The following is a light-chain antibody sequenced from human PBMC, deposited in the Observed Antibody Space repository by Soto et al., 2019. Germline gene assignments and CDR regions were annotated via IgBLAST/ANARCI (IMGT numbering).Light chain of an antibody. V-gene: IGKV1-27*01. CDR2: AAS. CDR3: QSYQSALLT. J-gene: IGKJ3*01. Sequence: DIQMTQSPSSLSASVGDRVTMTCRASQDIRNYVAWYQQKPGEVPKLLIYAASTLQSGVPARFSGGGFGTDFTLTISTLRPEDVATYYCQSYQSALLTFGPGTKVDLK. CDR1: QDIRNY.